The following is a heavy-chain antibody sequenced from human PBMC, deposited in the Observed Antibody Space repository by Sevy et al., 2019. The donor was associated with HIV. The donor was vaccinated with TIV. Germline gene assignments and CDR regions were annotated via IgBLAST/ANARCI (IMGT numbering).Heavy chain of an antibody. J-gene: IGHJ4*02. V-gene: IGHV4-39*01. D-gene: IGHD1-26*01. CDR1: GASISSSSYY. Sequence: SETLSLTCTVSGASISSSSYYWGWIRQPPGKGLEWIGSIYYSGSTYHNPSLQSRVTISEDASTNQFSLNLSSVTAADTAVYYCVCGSYYHFDYWGQRTMVTVSS. CDR2: IYYSGST. CDR3: VCGSYYHFDY.